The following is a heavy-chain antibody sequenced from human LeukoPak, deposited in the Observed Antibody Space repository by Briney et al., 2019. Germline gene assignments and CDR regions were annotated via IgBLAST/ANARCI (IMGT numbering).Heavy chain of an antibody. J-gene: IGHJ4*02. V-gene: IGHV3-30-3*01. Sequence: PGGSLRLSCAASGFTFSSYAMHWVRQAPGKGLEWVAVISYDGSNKYYADSVKGRFTISRDNSKNTLYLQMNSLRAEDTAAYYCARDGDSSGWYWGQGTLVTVSS. CDR1: GFTFSSYA. CDR3: ARDGDSSGWY. CDR2: ISYDGSNK. D-gene: IGHD6-19*01.